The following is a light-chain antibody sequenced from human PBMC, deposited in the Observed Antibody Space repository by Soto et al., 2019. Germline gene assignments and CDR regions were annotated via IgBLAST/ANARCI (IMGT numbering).Light chain of an antibody. J-gene: IGKJ4*01. V-gene: IGKV3-11*01. Sequence: EIVLTQSPATLSLSPGERAPLSCRASQSVSSYLAWYQQKPGQAPRLLIYDASNRATGIPARFSGSGPGTDFTLTISSLEPEDFAVYFCQQRSNWPPLTFGGGTKVDIK. CDR2: DAS. CDR1: QSVSSY. CDR3: QQRSNWPPLT.